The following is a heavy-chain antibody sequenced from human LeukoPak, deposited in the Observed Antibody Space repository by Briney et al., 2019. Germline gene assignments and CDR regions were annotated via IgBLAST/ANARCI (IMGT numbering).Heavy chain of an antibody. D-gene: IGHD1-1*01. CDR2: IIPIFGTT. CDR1: GGSFSRDA. CDR3: ARDGLHLERRGLDV. J-gene: IGHJ6*04. V-gene: IGHV1-69*01. Sequence: ASVTVSCKASGGSFSRDAISWVRQAPGQGLEWMGGIIPIFGTTNYAQKFQDRVMITADEFTSTAFMELTRLSSEDTAIYYCARDGLHLERRGLDVWGKGTTVTVSS.